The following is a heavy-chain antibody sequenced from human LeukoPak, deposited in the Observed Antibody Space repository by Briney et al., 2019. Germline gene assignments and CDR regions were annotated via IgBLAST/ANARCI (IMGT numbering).Heavy chain of an antibody. CDR2: INPNSGGT. CDR3: ARSAYCSSTSCLYYYYYYYMDV. D-gene: IGHD2-2*01. J-gene: IGHJ6*03. CDR1: GYTSTGYY. Sequence: ASVKVSCKASGYTSTGYYMHWVRQAPGQGLEWMGWINPNSGGTNYAQKFQGRVTMTRDTSISTAYMELSRLRSDDTAVYYCARSAYCSSTSCLYYYYYYYMDVWGKGTTVTVSS. V-gene: IGHV1-2*02.